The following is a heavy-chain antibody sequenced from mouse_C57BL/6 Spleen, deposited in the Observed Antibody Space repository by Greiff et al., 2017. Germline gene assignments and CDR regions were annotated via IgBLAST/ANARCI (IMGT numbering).Heavy chain of an antibody. V-gene: IGHV5-4*03. CDR1: GFTFSSYA. CDR3: ARGGDYDGGAWFAY. J-gene: IGHJ3*01. CDR2: ISDGGSYT. D-gene: IGHD2-4*01. Sequence: EVMLVESGGGLVKPGGSLKLSCAASGFTFSSYAMSWVRQTPEKRLEWVATISDGGSYTYYPDNVKGRFTISRDNAKNNLYLQMSHLKSEDTAMYYCARGGDYDGGAWFAYWGQGTLVTVSA.